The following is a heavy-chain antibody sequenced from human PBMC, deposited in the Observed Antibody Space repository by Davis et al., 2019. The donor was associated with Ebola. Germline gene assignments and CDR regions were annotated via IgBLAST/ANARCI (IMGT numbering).Heavy chain of an antibody. CDR3: VRGMARGDFGLDV. D-gene: IGHD3-10*01. Sequence: ASVKVSCKASGYTFTAYYIHWVRQAPGQGLEWMGWINPNTGGTNYAQHFQGRATMTRDTSISNAYVQLSSLRSEDTAVFYCVRGMARGDFGLDVWGQGTTVTVSS. CDR2: INPNTGGT. V-gene: IGHV1-2*02. J-gene: IGHJ6*02. CDR1: GYTFTAYY.